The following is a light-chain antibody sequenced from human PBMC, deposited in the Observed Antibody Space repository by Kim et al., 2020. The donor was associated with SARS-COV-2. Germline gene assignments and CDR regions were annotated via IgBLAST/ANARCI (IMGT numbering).Light chain of an antibody. CDR3: QQSYSTPLT. J-gene: IGKJ4*01. Sequence: SASVGDRVTITCRASQSISNYLNWYQQRPGKAPKLLVFGASSLQSGVPSRFSGSGSGTDFTLTISGLQPEDLATYFCQQSYSTPLTFGGGTKLEI. CDR2: GAS. CDR1: QSISNY. V-gene: IGKV1-39*01.